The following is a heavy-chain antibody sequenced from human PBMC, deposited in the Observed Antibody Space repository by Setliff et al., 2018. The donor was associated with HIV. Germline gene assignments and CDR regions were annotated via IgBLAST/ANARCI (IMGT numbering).Heavy chain of an antibody. CDR1: GYNFINDW. V-gene: IGHV5-51*01. Sequence: PGESLKISCRGSGYNFINDWIGWVRQMPGKGLEWMGIIYLSDSQTSYNPSFEGHVTISADKSGNTAYLQWTSLKASDTAVYYCARSQSVSIFGIVYYPGFLDAWGRGTLVTVSS. J-gene: IGHJ2*01. CDR2: IYLSDSQT. D-gene: IGHD3-3*01. CDR3: ARSQSVSIFGIVYYPGFLDA.